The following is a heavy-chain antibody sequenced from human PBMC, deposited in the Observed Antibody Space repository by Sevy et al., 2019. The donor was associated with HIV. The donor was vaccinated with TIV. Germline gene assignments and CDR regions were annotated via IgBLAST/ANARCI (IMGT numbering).Heavy chain of an antibody. CDR3: AKDMAVAGRDYYYGMDV. D-gene: IGHD6-19*01. V-gene: IGHV3-9*01. J-gene: IGHJ6*02. CDR2: ISWNSGSI. Sequence: GGSLRLSCAASGFTFDDYAMHWVRQAPGKGLEWVSGISWNSGSIGYADPVKGRFTISRDNAKNSLYLQMNSLRAEDTALYYCAKDMAVAGRDYYYGMDVWGQGTTVTVSS. CDR1: GFTFDDYA.